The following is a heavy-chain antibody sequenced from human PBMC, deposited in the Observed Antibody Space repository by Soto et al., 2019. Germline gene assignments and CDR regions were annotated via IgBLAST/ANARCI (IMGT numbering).Heavy chain of an antibody. CDR2: ISAYNGNT. CDR1: GYTFTSYG. Sequence: ASVKVSCKASGYTFTSYGISWVRQAPGQGLEWMGWISAYNGNTNYAQKLQGRVTMTTDTSTSTAYMELRSLRSDDTAVYYCARGGVTVFGVVIIPREVYFDYWGQGTLVTV. V-gene: IGHV1-18*04. J-gene: IGHJ4*02. D-gene: IGHD3-3*01. CDR3: ARGGVTVFGVVIIPREVYFDY.